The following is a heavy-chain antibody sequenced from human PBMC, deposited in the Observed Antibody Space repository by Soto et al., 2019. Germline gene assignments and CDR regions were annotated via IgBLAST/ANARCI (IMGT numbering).Heavy chain of an antibody. D-gene: IGHD5-18*01. V-gene: IGHV4-4*02. CDR3: ARVVTVYSYLPEALDI. J-gene: IGHJ3*02. CDR2: IYHRGST. Sequence: QVQLQESGPGLVKPSGTLSLTCAVSPGSISSNNWWSWVRQPPGKGLEWIGEIYHRGSTNYNPSLKSRVTTSVDKSKNQFSLKLSSVTAADTAVYYCARVVTVYSYLPEALDIWGQGTMVTVSS. CDR1: PGSISSNNW.